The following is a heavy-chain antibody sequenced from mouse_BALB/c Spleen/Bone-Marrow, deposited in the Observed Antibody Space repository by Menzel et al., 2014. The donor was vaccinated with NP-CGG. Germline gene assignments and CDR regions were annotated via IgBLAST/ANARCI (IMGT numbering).Heavy chain of an antibody. J-gene: IGHJ4*01. D-gene: IGHD2-4*01. CDR3: AGFGITKEEGYYYAMDY. V-gene: IGHV14-3*02. Sequence: VQLQQSGAELVKPGASVKLSCTASGFNIKDTYMHWVKQRPEQGLEWIGRIDPANGNTKYDPKFQGKATITADTSSNTAYLQLSSLTSEDTAVYYCAGFGITKEEGYYYAMDYWDQGTSVTVSS. CDR1: GFNIKDTY. CDR2: IDPANGNT.